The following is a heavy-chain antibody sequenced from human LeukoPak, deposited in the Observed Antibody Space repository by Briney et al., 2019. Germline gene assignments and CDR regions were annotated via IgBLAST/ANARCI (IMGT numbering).Heavy chain of an antibody. CDR2: VHYSGST. J-gene: IGHJ4*02. D-gene: IGHD3-22*01. V-gene: IGHV4-39*07. Sequence: SETLSLTCTVSGGSIRSGIYYWGWIRQPPGKGLEWIGSVHYSGSTYYNPSLKSRVTISVDTSKNQFSLKLSSVTAADTAVYYCARDGRSDYYYDSSGNFDYWGQGTLVTVSS. CDR3: ARDGRSDYYYDSSGNFDY. CDR1: GGSIRSGIYY.